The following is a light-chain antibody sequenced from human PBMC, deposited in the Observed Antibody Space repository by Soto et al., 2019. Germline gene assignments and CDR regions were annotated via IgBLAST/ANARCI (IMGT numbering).Light chain of an antibody. CDR1: QSVAYW. V-gene: IGKV1-5*01. J-gene: IGKJ3*01. CDR2: DTT. Sequence: DILMTQSPSTLSASVGDRVTITCRASQSVAYWLAWYQQKPGKAPNLLIYDTTTLQVGVPSRFSGSGSGTEFTLTISRLQPDDFGDYYCQPYKSFSSFGPGTKVHVK. CDR3: QPYKSFSS.